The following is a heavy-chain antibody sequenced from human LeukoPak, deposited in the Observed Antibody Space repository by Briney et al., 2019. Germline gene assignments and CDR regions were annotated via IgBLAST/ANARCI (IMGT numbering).Heavy chain of an antibody. J-gene: IGHJ4*02. CDR3: ARDVPQYYFDY. V-gene: IGHV4-30-2*01. CDR2: IYHSGST. Sequence: SETLSLTCTVSGGSISSGGYYWSWIRQPPGKGLEWIGYIYHSGSTYYNPSLKSRVTISVDRSRNQFSLKLSSVTAADTAVYYCARDVPQYYFDYWGQGTLVTVSS. CDR1: GGSISSGGYY.